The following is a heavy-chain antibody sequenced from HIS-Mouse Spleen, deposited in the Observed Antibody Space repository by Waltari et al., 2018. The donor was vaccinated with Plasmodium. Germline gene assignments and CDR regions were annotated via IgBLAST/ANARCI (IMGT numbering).Heavy chain of an antibody. V-gene: IGHV3-33*06. CDR2: IWYDGSNK. Sequence: QVQLVESGGGVVQPGRSLRLSGAASGFTFSSHGLHWVRQGPGKGLEWVAVIWYDGSNKYYADSVKGRFTISRDNSKNTLYLQMNSLRAEDTAVYYCAKVAQGTRDAFDIWGQGTMVTVSS. J-gene: IGHJ3*02. D-gene: IGHD2-8*01. CDR1: GFTFSSHG. CDR3: AKVAQGTRDAFDI.